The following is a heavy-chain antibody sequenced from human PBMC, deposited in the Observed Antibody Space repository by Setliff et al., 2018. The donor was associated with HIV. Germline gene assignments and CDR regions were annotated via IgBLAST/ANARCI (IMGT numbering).Heavy chain of an antibody. V-gene: IGHV4-4*07. CDR2: IFSSGTY. CDR1: NGSISNYF. D-gene: IGHD3-16*01. CDR3: ARMAPDGTGGYYFDA. Sequence: SETLSLTCTVSNGSISNYFWSWIRQPAGKRLEWIGRIFSSGTYNYNPSLRSRVTISVDASNKKFSLNLMSVTAADTAVYYCARMAPDGTGGYYFDAWGQGTLVTVSS. J-gene: IGHJ4*02.